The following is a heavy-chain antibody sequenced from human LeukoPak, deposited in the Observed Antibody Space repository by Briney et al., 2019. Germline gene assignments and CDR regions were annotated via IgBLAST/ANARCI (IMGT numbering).Heavy chain of an antibody. V-gene: IGHV3-30*02. J-gene: IGHJ6*03. D-gene: IGHD1-14*01. CDR1: GFTFSGYG. CDR2: IRYDESNK. Sequence: GGSLRLSCAASGFTFSGYGMHWVRQAPGKGLEWVAFIRYDESNKYYADSVKGRFTISRDNSKNTLYLQMNSLRAEDTAVYYCAKDLTTDYYYMDVWGKGTTVTISS. CDR3: AKDLTTDYYYMDV.